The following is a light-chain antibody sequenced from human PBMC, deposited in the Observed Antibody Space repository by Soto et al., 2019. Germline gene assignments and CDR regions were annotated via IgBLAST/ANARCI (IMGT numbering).Light chain of an antibody. CDR1: QDISIY. CDR3: QQYETLYT. J-gene: IGKJ2*01. Sequence: IQMTQSPSSLSASVGDSVTITCQASQDISIYLHWYQQHPGKAPKLLIYDASNLEAGVPSRFSGSGSGTHFSLTISSLQTEDFATDYWQQYETLYTFGPWTKLEI. CDR2: DAS. V-gene: IGKV1-33*01.